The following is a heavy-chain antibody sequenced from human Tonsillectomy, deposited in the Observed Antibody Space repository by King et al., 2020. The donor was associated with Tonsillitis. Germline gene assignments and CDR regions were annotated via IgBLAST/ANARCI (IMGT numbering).Heavy chain of an antibody. J-gene: IGHJ3*02. Sequence: VQLVEFGGGLVNPGGSLRLSCAGSGFTFSDYYMTWIRQAPGKGLEWVSYISGSGSAIYYPDSVKGRFTISRDNTKNSLYLQLNNLRVEDTAVYYCARDPGIGGGSNSGAFDIWGRGTMVTVSS. CDR1: GFTFSDYY. CDR2: ISGSGSAI. CDR3: ARDPGIGGGSNSGAFDI. D-gene: IGHD4-23*01. V-gene: IGHV3-11*01.